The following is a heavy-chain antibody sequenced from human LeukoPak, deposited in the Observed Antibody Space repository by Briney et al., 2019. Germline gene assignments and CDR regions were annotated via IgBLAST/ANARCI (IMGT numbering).Heavy chain of an antibody. V-gene: IGHV4-59*01. CDR2: IYYSGST. CDR3: AGGGGGDYYDSSGFYFDY. D-gene: IGHD3-22*01. J-gene: IGHJ4*02. Sequence: PSETLSLTCTVSGGSIISYYWSWIRRPPGKGLDWIGYIYYSGSTNYNPSLKSRVTIPVDTSKNQFSLKLSSVTAADTAVYYCAGGGGGDYYDSSGFYFDYWGQGTLVTVSS. CDR1: GGSIISYY.